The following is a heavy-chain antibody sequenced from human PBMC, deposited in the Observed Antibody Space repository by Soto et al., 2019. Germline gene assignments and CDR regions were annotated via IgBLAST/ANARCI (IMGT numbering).Heavy chain of an antibody. CDR3: ARSLTEGYCTITGCYTRPLYGMDV. Sequence: ASVKVSCKASGYTFSGYYIHWLRQAPGQGLEWMGWINPNSGGTNYAQKFQGRVTVTRGTPTSTAYMELSRLTSDDTAVYYCARSLTEGYCTITGCYTRPLYGMDVWGQGTTVTVSS. V-gene: IGHV1-2*02. J-gene: IGHJ6*02. D-gene: IGHD2-2*02. CDR1: GYTFSGYY. CDR2: INPNSGGT.